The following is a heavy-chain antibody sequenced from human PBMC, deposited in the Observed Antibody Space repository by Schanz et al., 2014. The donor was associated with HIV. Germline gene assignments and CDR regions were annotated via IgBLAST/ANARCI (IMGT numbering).Heavy chain of an antibody. CDR3: ARASLGAAHP. Sequence: QVQLQESGPGLVKPSQTLSLTCNVSGGSISSGDYYWSWIRQPPGKGLEWIGYISHSGSSFYNPSLESRVTLSIDTSKNHFSLNLTSVTAADTAIYYCARASLGAAHPWGQGTLVTVSS. CDR2: ISHSGSS. V-gene: IGHV4-30-4*01. D-gene: IGHD2-15*01. J-gene: IGHJ5*02. CDR1: GGSISSGDYY.